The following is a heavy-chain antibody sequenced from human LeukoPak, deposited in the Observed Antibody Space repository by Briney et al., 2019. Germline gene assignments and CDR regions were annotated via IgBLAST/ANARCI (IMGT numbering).Heavy chain of an antibody. CDR3: ARRLLPFDP. D-gene: IGHD3-22*01. CDR2: IQPDGTAK. J-gene: IGHJ5*02. CDR1: GFTFGSHW. Sequence: PGGSLRLSCAASGFTFGSHWMTWVRQAPGKGLEWVANIQPDGTAKEYVGSVKGRFSIPRDNAENSLYLQMNSLRAEDTAVYYCARRLLPFDPWGQGTLVTVSS. V-gene: IGHV3-7*01.